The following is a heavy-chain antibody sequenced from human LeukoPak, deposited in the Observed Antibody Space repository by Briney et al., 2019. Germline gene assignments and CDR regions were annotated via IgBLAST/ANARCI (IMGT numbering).Heavy chain of an antibody. J-gene: IGHJ4*02. CDR3: AKEEGGHCSSSSCSTYFDY. CDR2: ISGGGETT. Sequence: GGSLRLSCAASGFTFSSYAMNWVRQAPGKGLEWVSAISGGGETTYNADSVKGRFIISRDNSKNTVYLQMNSLRAEDTAVYYCAKEEGGHCSSSSCSTYFDYWGQGTLVTVSS. V-gene: IGHV3-23*01. CDR1: GFTFSSYA. D-gene: IGHD2-15*01.